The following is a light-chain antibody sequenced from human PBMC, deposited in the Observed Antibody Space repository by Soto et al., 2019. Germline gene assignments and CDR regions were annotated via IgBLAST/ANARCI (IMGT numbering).Light chain of an antibody. V-gene: IGLV2-14*01. CDR2: EVT. Sequence: QSALTQPASVSGSPGQSITISCTGTSSDVGGYNYVSWYQQHPGKAPKLVIYEVTNRPSGVSHRFSGSKSGNTASLTIPGLQAEDEADYYCSSYTDSSTVFGGGTKLTVL. J-gene: IGLJ3*02. CDR1: SSDVGGYNY. CDR3: SSYTDSSTV.